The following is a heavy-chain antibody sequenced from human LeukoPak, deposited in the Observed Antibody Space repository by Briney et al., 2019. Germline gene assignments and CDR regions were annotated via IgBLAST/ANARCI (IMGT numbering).Heavy chain of an antibody. J-gene: IGHJ4*02. CDR2: IYYSGST. Sequence: LRLSCAASGFTFSSYAMSWIRQPPGKGLEWIGYIYYSGSTYYNPSLKSRVTISVDTSKNQFSLKLSSVTAADTAVYYCASDSSGYSFDYWGQGTLVTVSS. V-gene: IGHV4-30-4*08. CDR3: ASDSSGYSFDY. D-gene: IGHD3-22*01. CDR1: GFTFSSYA.